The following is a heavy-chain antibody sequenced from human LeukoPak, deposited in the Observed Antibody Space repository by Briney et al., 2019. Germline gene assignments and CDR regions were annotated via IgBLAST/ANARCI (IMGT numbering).Heavy chain of an antibody. D-gene: IGHD3-16*02. CDR2: ISGDGANT. V-gene: IGHV3-23*01. CDR1: GFTFSRYA. J-gene: IGHJ4*02. Sequence: GGSLRLSCAASGFTFSRYAMSWVRQAPGKGLEWVSAISGDGANTYCADSVKGRFTMSRDNSKNTQYLQMNSLRAEDTAVYFCAKTVSGSHSYQGGDYWGQGTLVFVSS. CDR3: AKTVSGSHSYQGGDY.